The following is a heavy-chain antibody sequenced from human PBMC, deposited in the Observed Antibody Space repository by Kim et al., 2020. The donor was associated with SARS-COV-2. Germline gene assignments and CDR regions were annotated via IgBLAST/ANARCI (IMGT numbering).Heavy chain of an antibody. D-gene: IGHD2-15*01. CDR3: ARRYCSGGSCAFDY. CDR1: GGTFSSYA. J-gene: IGHJ4*02. V-gene: IGHV1-69*13. CDR2: IIPNFGTA. Sequence: SVKVSCKASGGTFSSYAISWVRQAPGQGLEWMGGIIPNFGTANYAQKFQGRVTITADESTSTAYMELSSLRSEDTAVYYCARRYCSGGSCAFDYWGQGTLVTVSS.